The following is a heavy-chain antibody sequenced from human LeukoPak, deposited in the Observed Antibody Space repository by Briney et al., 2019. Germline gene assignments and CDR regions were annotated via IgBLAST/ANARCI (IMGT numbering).Heavy chain of an antibody. Sequence: SETLSLTCTVSGGSISSYYWSWIQQPPGKGLEWIGYIYYSGSTNYNPSLKSRVTISVDTSKNQFSLKLSSVTAADTAVYYCARQDSSGYFNWFDPWGQGTLVTVSS. CDR3: ARQDSSGYFNWFDP. V-gene: IGHV4-59*01. D-gene: IGHD3-22*01. CDR1: GGSISSYY. CDR2: IYYSGST. J-gene: IGHJ5*02.